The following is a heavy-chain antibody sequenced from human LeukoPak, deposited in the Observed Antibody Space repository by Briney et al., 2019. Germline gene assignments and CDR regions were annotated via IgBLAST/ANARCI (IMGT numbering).Heavy chain of an antibody. D-gene: IGHD4-17*01. CDR3: AAAVNTGRAEHY. V-gene: IGHV3-23*01. Sequence: GGSLRLSCAASGFTFSSYAMTWVRQAPGKVLEWVSSINNSGTDTYYEDSVKGRFTISRDNSKNTLFLHINSLSAEDTAVYYCAAAVNTGRAEHYWGQGTLVTVSS. J-gene: IGHJ4*02. CDR1: GFTFSSYA. CDR2: INNSGTDT.